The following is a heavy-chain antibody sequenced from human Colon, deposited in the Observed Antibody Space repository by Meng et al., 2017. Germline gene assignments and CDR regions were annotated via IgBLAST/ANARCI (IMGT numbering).Heavy chain of an antibody. D-gene: IGHD4-17*01. CDR2: IYYSGST. CDR3: ARDRKHYGERGWFDP. Sequence: QVQLRESGQVLVLPSHTLSLACTVSGVSISSGDYYWSWIRQPPGKGLEWIGYIYYSGSTYSNASPKSRVTISIDRSKNQFSLKLSSVTAADTAVYYCARDRKHYGERGWFDPWGQGTLVTVSS. CDR1: GVSISSGDYY. V-gene: IGHV4-30-4*01. J-gene: IGHJ5*02.